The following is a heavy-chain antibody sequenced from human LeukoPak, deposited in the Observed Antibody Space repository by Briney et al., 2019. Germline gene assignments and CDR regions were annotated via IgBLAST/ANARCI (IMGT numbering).Heavy chain of an antibody. CDR3: ARAQYYYDSSGYFRNYYYYYGMDV. D-gene: IGHD3-22*01. CDR2: INTNTGNP. V-gene: IGHV7-4-1*02. Sequence: ASVKVSCKASGYTFTSYAMNWVRQAPGQGLEWMGWINTNTGNPTYAQGFTGRFVFSLDTSVSTAYLQISSLKAEDTAVYYCARAQYYYDSSGYFRNYYYYYGMDVWDQGTTVTVSS. CDR1: GYTFTSYA. J-gene: IGHJ6*02.